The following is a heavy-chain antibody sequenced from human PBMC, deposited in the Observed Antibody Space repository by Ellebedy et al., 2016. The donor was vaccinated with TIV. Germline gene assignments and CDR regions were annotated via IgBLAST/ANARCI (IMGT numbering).Heavy chain of an antibody. V-gene: IGHV3-23*05. Sequence: GESLKISCGASGLTFNIYAMTWVRQAPGKGLEWVSTIESSGIVTYYAESVKGRFTISRDNAQNTLFLQMNSLRVEDTAVYYCSRGWSTPDSWGQGTLVIVSS. CDR3: SRGWSTPDS. D-gene: IGHD2-15*01. CDR2: IESSGIVT. CDR1: GLTFNIYA. J-gene: IGHJ4*02.